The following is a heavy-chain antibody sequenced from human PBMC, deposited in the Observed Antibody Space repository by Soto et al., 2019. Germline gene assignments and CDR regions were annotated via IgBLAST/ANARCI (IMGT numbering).Heavy chain of an antibody. CDR3: ARSPRYSGTAGLDV. Sequence: QITLKESGPTLVKPTQTLTLTCTFSGFSFTTGGVGVGWIRQPPGKALEWLALIYWDDDKNYSPSLESSLTITKDTSKNQVVPTMTNMDPVVTATYYCARSPRYSGTAGLDVWGQGTTVTVSS. CDR2: IYWDDDK. J-gene: IGHJ6*02. CDR1: GFSFTTGGVG. V-gene: IGHV2-5*02. D-gene: IGHD2-21*01.